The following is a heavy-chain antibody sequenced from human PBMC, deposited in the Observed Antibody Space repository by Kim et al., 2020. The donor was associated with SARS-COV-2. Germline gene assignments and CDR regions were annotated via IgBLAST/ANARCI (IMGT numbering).Heavy chain of an antibody. CDR3: ARGFYDSSGYFAPPFDF. Sequence: ASVKVSCKASGYTFTSYGISWVRQAPGQGLEWLGWINTYNGNTNYAQKLQDRVTMTTDTSTSTAYMELRSLRSDDTAVYYCARGFYDSSGYFAPPFDFWGQGTLVTVSS. CDR2: INTYNGNT. D-gene: IGHD3-22*01. V-gene: IGHV1-18*01. J-gene: IGHJ4*02. CDR1: GYTFTSYG.